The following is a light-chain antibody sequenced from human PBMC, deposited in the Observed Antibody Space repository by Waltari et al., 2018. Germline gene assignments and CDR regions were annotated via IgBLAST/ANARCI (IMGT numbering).Light chain of an antibody. V-gene: IGLV1-40*01. CDR2: GNS. Sequence: QSVLTQPPSVSGAPGQRVTISCTGSSSNIGAGSDLHWYQQLPGTAPKPLIYGNSNRPSGVPDRFSGSKSGTSASLAITGLQAEDEADYYCQSYDSSLSGWVFGGGTKLTVL. J-gene: IGLJ3*02. CDR3: QSYDSSLSGWV. CDR1: SSNIGAGSD.